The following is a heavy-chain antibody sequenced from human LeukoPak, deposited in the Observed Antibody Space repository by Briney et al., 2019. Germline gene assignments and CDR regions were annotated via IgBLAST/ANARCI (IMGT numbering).Heavy chain of an antibody. CDR1: GFTFSSYG. V-gene: IGHV3-74*01. Sequence: QPGGSLRLSCAASGFTFSSYGMHWVRQAPGQGLMWVSRINSDGSSTTYADSVRGRFTISRDSARNTLYLQMDSLRAEDTAVYYCCAAKPDSEYWGQVTLVSVSS. CDR3: CAAKPDSEY. J-gene: IGHJ4*02. CDR2: INSDGSST. D-gene: IGHD1-14*01.